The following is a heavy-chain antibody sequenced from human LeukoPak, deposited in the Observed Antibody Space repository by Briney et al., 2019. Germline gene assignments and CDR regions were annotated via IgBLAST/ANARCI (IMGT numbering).Heavy chain of an antibody. V-gene: IGHV3-48*03. Sequence: QAGGSLRLSCAASGFTFSSYDMNWVRQAPGKGLEWVSYISSSGSTIYYADSVKRRLTISRNNAKNSLYLQMSSLRAEDTAVYYCARVSSGSYYILDYWGQGTLVTVSS. D-gene: IGHD1-26*01. CDR1: GFTFSSYD. J-gene: IGHJ4*02. CDR2: ISSSGSTI. CDR3: ARVSSGSYYILDY.